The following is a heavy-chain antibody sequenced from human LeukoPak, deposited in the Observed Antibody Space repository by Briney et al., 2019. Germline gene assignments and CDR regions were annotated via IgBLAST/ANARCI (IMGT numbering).Heavy chain of an antibody. CDR1: GYTFTSYG. Sequence: ASVKVSCKASGYTFTSYGISWVRQAPGQGLDWMGWISAYNGNTNYAQKLQGRVTMTTDTSTSTAYMELRSLRSDDTAVYYCARARSYYGSEDWFDPWGQGTLVTVSS. J-gene: IGHJ5*02. D-gene: IGHD3-10*01. CDR3: ARARSYYGSEDWFDP. V-gene: IGHV1-18*01. CDR2: ISAYNGNT.